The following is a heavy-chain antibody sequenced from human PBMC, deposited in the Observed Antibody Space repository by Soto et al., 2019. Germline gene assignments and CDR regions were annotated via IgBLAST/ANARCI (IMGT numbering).Heavy chain of an antibody. CDR3: ARHGGFCNTPRCHEYFQY. CDR2: IYETGRT. Sequence: PSETLSLTCSVSGGSINRGPYYWDWIRQSPGKGLEWVGSIYETGRTNHNPLLKSRVTMTVDTSRNQFSLKLSSVIAADTAVYYCARHGGFCNTPRCHEYFQYWGQGALVTVSS. V-gene: IGHV4-39*01. J-gene: IGHJ1*01. CDR1: GGSINRGPYY. D-gene: IGHD2-15*01.